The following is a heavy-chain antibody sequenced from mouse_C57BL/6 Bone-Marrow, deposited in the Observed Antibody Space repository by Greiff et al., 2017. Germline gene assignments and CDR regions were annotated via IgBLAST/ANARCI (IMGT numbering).Heavy chain of an antibody. V-gene: IGHV1-82*01. CDR3: ARDYGRGYWYFDV. J-gene: IGHJ1*03. Sequence: QVQLQQSGPELVKPGASVKISCKASGYAFSSSWLNWVKQRPGKGLEWIGRIYPGDGDTNSNGKFKGKATLPADKSSSTAYMQLSSLTSEDSAVYFCARDYGRGYWYFDVWGTGTTVTVSS. D-gene: IGHD1-1*01. CDR2: IYPGDGDT. CDR1: GYAFSSSW.